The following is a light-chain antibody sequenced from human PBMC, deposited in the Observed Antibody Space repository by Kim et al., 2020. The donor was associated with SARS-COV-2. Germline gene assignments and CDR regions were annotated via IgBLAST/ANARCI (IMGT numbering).Light chain of an antibody. Sequence: ENVLTQSPGTLSLSPGERATLSCRASQSVRNNYLAWYQQKPGQAPRLLIFGASSRAIGSPDRFSGSGSGTDFTLTISRLEPQEFAVYYCHQYDNLPHTFGQGTKVEI. CDR1: QSVRNNY. CDR3: HQYDNLPHT. CDR2: GAS. J-gene: IGKJ2*01. V-gene: IGKV3-20*01.